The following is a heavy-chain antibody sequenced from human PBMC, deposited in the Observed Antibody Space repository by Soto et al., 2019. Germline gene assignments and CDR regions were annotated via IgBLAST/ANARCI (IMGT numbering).Heavy chain of an antibody. J-gene: IGHJ6*02. CDR1: GGTFSSYA. CDR3: ASPTREWLPPARDYYYGMDV. Sequence: QVQLVQSGAEVKKPGSSVKVSCKASGGTFSSYAISWVRQAPGQGLAWMGGIIPIYGTANYAQKFHGRVTITADKPTGTAFMELSSLRSEDTAVYYCASPTREWLPPARDYYYGMDVWGQGSTVTVSS. CDR2: IIPIYGTA. V-gene: IGHV1-69*06. D-gene: IGHD3-3*01.